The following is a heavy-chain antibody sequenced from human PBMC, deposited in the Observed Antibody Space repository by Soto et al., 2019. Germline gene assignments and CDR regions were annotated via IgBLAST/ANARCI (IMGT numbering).Heavy chain of an antibody. CDR2: IHSAGTT. V-gene: IGHV3-53*04. D-gene: IGHD6-13*01. J-gene: IGHJ4*02. CDR3: ARMYTTNWYSFAY. Sequence: EVQLVESGGGLVQPGGSLRLSCAASGFTVSSNFMSWVRQAPGKGLEWVSSIHSAGTTYYADSVKGRFTISRHDSNNTLYVQRNSLRTEDTAVYYCARMYTTNWYSFAYWGQGTLVTVSS. CDR1: GFTVSSNF.